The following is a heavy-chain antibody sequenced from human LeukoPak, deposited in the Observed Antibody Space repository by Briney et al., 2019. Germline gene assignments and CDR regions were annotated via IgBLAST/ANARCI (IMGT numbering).Heavy chain of an antibody. V-gene: IGHV1-8*01. CDR2: MSPNSGNT. CDR1: GYTFSSYD. CDR3: ARGYYGSGLGMDV. Sequence: ASVKVSCKASGYTFSSYDIEWVRQATGHGLVWMGWMSPNSGNTGSAQKFQCRVTMTRNTSTRTAYVELSSLRSEDTAVYYCARGYYGSGLGMDVWGQGTTVTVSS. J-gene: IGHJ6*02. D-gene: IGHD3-10*01.